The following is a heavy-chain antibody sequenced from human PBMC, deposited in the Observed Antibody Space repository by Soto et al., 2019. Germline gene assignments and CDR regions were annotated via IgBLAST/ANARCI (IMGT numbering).Heavy chain of an antibody. J-gene: IGHJ6*02. CDR2: IIPIFGTA. V-gene: IGHV1-69*12. D-gene: IGHD3-3*01. CDR1: GGTFSSYA. Sequence: QVQLVQSGAEVKKPGSSVKVSCKASGGTFSSYAISWVRQAPGQGLEWMGGIIPIFGTANYAQKFQGRVTMTADESTSTAYMELSSLRSEDTAVYYCATHVWSGQSRAYYYGMDVWGQGTTVTVSS. CDR3: ATHVWSGQSRAYYYGMDV.